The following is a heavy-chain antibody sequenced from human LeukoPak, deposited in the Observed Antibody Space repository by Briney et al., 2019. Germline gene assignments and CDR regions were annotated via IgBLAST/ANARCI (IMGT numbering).Heavy chain of an antibody. CDR1: RGSISSAGYY. CDR2: VYTSGRT. D-gene: IGHD1-1*01. J-gene: IGHJ4*02. Sequence: PSQTLSPTCTVSRGSISSAGYYWSWIRQPAGKGLEWIGRVYTSGRTNYIPSLKSRVTISLDTSNKQFSLKLSSVTAADTAVYYCARGSNWNSYDYWGQGTLVTVSS. V-gene: IGHV4-61*02. CDR3: ARGSNWNSYDY.